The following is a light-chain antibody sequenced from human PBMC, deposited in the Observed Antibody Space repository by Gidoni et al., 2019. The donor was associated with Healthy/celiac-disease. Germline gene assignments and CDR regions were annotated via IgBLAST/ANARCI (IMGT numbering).Light chain of an antibody. CDR1: QSVSSN. J-gene: IGKJ1*01. Sequence: EIVMTPSPATLSVSPGERATRSCRASQSVSSNLAWYQQKPGQAPRLLIYGASTSPTGIPARFSGSGSGTELTLTISRLQSEDFAVYYCQQYNNRPPWTFGQGTKVEIK. V-gene: IGKV3-15*01. CDR3: QQYNNRPPWT. CDR2: GAS.